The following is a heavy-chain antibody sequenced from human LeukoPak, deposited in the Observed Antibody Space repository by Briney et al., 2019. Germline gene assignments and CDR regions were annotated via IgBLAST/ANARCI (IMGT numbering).Heavy chain of an antibody. V-gene: IGHV3-7*03. J-gene: IGHJ4*02. CDR2: IKQDGSEK. CDR3: ATSYDMGWLIGY. D-gene: IGHD3/OR15-3a*01. CDR1: GFTFGDTW. Sequence: PGGSLRLSCAASGFTFGDTWMNWVRQAPGQGLEWVANIKQDGSEKFYVASVKGRFTISRDNGKSSLYLQMNSLRAEDTALYYCATSYDMGWLIGYWGQGTLVTVSS.